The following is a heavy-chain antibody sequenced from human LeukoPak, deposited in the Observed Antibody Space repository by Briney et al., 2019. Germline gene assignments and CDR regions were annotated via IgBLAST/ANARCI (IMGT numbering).Heavy chain of an antibody. CDR3: AREDSSSWYYYYYYMDV. V-gene: IGHV3-21*01. J-gene: IGHJ6*03. CDR2: IGSSSSYI. CDR1: GFTFSSYS. D-gene: IGHD6-13*01. Sequence: GGSLRLSCAASGFTFSSYSMNWVRQAPGKGLESVSSIGSSSSYIYYADSVKGRFTISRDNAKNSLYLQMNSLRAEDTAVYYCAREDSSSWYYYYYYMDVWGKGTTVTVSS.